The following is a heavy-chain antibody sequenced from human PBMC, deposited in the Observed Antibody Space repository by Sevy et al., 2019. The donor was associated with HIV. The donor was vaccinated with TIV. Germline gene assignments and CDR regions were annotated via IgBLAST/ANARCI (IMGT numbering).Heavy chain of an antibody. CDR3: ARDGSSWESNWFDP. J-gene: IGHJ5*02. CDR1: GFTFSSYG. D-gene: IGHD6-13*01. CDR2: IWYDGSNK. V-gene: IGHV3-33*01. Sequence: GGSLRLSCAASGFTFSSYGMHWVRQAPGKGLEWVAVIWYDGSNKYYADSVKGRFTISRDNSKNTLYLQMNSLRAEDTAVYYCARDGSSWESNWFDPWGQGTLVTVSS.